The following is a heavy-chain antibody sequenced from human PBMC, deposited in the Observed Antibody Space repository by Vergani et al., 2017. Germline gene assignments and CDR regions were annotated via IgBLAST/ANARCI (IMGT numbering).Heavy chain of an antibody. CDR1: GFTFDDYG. CDR2: INWNGGST. Sequence: EVQLVESGGGVVRPGGSLRLSCEVFGFTFDDYGMSWVRHAPGKGLEWVSGINWNGGSTGYADSVKGRFTISRDNSKNTLYLQLNSLRAEDTAVYYCARDPTLAPYFDYWGQGTLVTVSS. CDR3: ARDPTLAPYFDY. V-gene: IGHV3-20*04. J-gene: IGHJ4*02.